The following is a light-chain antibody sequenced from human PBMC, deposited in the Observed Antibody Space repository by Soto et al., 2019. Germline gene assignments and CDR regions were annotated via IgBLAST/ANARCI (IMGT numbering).Light chain of an antibody. CDR1: QGISNW. V-gene: IGKV1-12*01. CDR2: TGS. CDR3: QQANSFPLP. J-gene: IGKJ4*02. Sequence: DIQMTQSPSSVSASVGDRVSITCWASQGISNWLAWYQQKQGRAHKLLIYTGSSLKSGVPSRFSGNGSGPDFNLTISSLQPEDVATYYCQQANSFPLPFGGGTKVEIK.